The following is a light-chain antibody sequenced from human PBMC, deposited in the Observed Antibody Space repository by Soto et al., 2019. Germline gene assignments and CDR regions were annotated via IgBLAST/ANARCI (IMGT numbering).Light chain of an antibody. CDR2: GAS. Sequence: EIVMTQSPATLSVSPGERATLSCRASQSVSSNLAWYQQKPGQAPRLLTYGASTRATGIPARLSGSGSGTEFTLTISSLQSEAFAVYYCQQYNNWRITFGQGTRLEIK. CDR3: QQYNNWRIT. J-gene: IGKJ5*01. CDR1: QSVSSN. V-gene: IGKV3-15*01.